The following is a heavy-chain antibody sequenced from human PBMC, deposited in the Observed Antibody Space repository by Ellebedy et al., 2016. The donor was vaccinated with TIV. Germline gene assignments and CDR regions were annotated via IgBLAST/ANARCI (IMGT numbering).Heavy chain of an antibody. J-gene: IGHJ4*02. CDR2: IRGDGTTT. V-gene: IGHV3-74*01. Sequence: GESLKISXAASGFPFSAYWMHWVRQVPGKGLVCVSLIRGDGTTTDYADSVKGRFTISRDNAKNTLYLQMNSLRADDTAVYYCTNDFRNKGFLYWGQGTLVTVSS. CDR1: GFPFSAYW. CDR3: TNDFRNKGFLY. D-gene: IGHD4-11*01.